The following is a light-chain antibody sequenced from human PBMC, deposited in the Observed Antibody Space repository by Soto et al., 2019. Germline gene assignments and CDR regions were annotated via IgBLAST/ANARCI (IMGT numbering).Light chain of an antibody. Sequence: DIQMAQSPSSLSAAGGERVTITCRASQTISSWLAWYQQKPGKAPKLLIYEASTLKSGVPSRFSGSGSGTEFTLTISSLQPDDFATYYCQHYNSYSEAFGQGTKVDIK. CDR2: EAS. V-gene: IGKV1-5*03. CDR1: QTISSW. J-gene: IGKJ1*01. CDR3: QHYNSYSEA.